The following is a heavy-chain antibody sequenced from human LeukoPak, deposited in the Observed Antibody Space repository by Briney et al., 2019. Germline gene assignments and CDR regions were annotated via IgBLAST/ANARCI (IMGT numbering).Heavy chain of an antibody. CDR1: GGSISAFY. CDR2: LSYSGTP. CDR3: ARPNSGWCPLDY. J-gene: IGHJ4*02. V-gene: IGHV4-59*01. D-gene: IGHD6-19*01. Sequence: PSETLSLTCTVSGGSISAFYWSWIRQPPGKGLDWIGYLSYSGTPNYNPSLKRRVPVSVVTSKEPFSLKLSSVTAADTAVYYLARPNSGWCPLDYWGQGTLVTVSS.